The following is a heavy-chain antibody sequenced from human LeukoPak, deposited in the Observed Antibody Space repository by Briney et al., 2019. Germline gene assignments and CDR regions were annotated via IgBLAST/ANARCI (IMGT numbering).Heavy chain of an antibody. J-gene: IGHJ5*02. Sequence: ASVKVSCKASGYTFTGYYMHWVRQAPGQGLEWMGWINPNSGGTNYAQKFQGWVTMTRDTSISTAYMELSRLRSAATAVYYCARGPPYSSSWPTHWFDPWGQGTLVTVSS. V-gene: IGHV1-2*04. CDR1: GYTFTGYY. CDR3: ARGPPYSSSWPTHWFDP. CDR2: INPNSGGT. D-gene: IGHD6-13*01.